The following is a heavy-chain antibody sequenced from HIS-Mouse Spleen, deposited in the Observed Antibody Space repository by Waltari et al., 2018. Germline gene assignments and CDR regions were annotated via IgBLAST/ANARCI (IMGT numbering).Heavy chain of an antibody. D-gene: IGHD3-9*01. CDR1: GFTFSNAW. J-gene: IGHJ4*02. CDR2: ITSKTDGGTT. CDR3: IATTGY. Sequence: EVQLVESGGGLVKPGGSLRLSCAASGFTFSNAWMSWVRQAPGKGLEWVGRITSKTDGGTTDYAAPVKGRFTISRDDSKNTLYLQMNSLKTEDTAVYYCIATTGYWGQGTLVTVSS. V-gene: IGHV3-15*01.